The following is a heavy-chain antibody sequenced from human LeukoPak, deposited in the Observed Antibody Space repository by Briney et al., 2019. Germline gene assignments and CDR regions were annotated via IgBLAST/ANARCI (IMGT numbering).Heavy chain of an antibody. CDR2: IYYSGST. Sequence: SETLSLTCTVSGGSISSSSYYWGWIRQPPGKGLEWIGSIYYSGSTYYNPSLKSRVTISVDTSKNQFSLKLSSVTAADTAVYYCARPFSGHYYYYMDVWGKGTTVTISS. CDR3: ARPFSGHYYYYMDV. V-gene: IGHV4-39*01. CDR1: GGSISSSSYY. J-gene: IGHJ6*03. D-gene: IGHD3-10*01.